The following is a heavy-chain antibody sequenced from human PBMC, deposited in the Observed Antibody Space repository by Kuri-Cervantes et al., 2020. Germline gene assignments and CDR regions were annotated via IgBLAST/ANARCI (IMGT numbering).Heavy chain of an antibody. CDR1: GFTLNINA. D-gene: IGHD2/OR15-2a*01. CDR2: ISYDGSNK. J-gene: IGHJ6*02. Sequence: GGSLRLSCAASGFTLNINAMPWVRQAPAKGLEWVAVISYDGSNKYYADSVKGRFTISRDNSKNTLYLQMNSLRAEDTAVYYCARDRDPQNYYYYYYGMDVWGQGTTVTVSS. CDR3: ARDRDPQNYYYYYYGMDV. V-gene: IGHV3-30*07.